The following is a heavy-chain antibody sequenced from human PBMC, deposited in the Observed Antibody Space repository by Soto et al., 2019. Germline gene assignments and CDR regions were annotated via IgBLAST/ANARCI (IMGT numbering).Heavy chain of an antibody. CDR1: GGSISSSSYY. J-gene: IGHJ5*02. CDR2: IYYSGST. Sequence: PSETLSLPCTVSGGSISSSSYYWGWIRQPPGKGLEWIGSIYYSGSTYYNPSLKSRVTISVDTSKNQFSLKLSSVTAADTAVYYCAREDCSGGSCGFDPWGQGTLVTVSS. D-gene: IGHD2-15*01. CDR3: AREDCSGGSCGFDP. V-gene: IGHV4-39*07.